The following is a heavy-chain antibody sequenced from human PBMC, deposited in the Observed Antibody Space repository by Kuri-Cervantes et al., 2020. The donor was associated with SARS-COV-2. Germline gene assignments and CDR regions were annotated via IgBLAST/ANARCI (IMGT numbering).Heavy chain of an antibody. CDR3: AREDISAFDI. D-gene: IGHD3-3*02. V-gene: IGHV4-39*02. J-gene: IGHJ3*02. CDR1: GGSISSSSYY. CDR2: IYYSGST. Sequence: ESLKISCTVSGGSISSSSYYWGWIRQPPGKGLEWIGSIYYSGSTYYNPSLKSRVTISVDTSKNQFSLKLSSVTAADTAVYYCAREDISAFDIWGQGTMVTVSS.